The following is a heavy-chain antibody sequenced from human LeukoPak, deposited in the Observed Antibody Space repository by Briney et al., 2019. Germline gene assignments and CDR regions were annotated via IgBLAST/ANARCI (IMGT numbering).Heavy chain of an antibody. CDR1: GGTFSSYA. J-gene: IGHJ5*02. CDR2: IIPIFGTA. V-gene: IGHV1-69*13. CDR3: AGDSSSSYNWFDP. D-gene: IGHD6-6*01. Sequence: SVKVSCKASGGTFSSYAISWVRQAPGQGLEWMGGIIPIFGTANYAQKFQGRVTITADESTSTAYMELSSLRSEDTAVNYCAGDSSSSYNWFDPWGQGTLVTVSS.